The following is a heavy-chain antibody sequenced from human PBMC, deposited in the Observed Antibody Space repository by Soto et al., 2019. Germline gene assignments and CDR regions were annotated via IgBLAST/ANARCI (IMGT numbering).Heavy chain of an antibody. D-gene: IGHD1-1*01. J-gene: IGHJ5*02. Sequence: SETLSLTCPLYSGSFIGYYWSWIRQPPGKGREWFGEINHSGTTNYNPSLKTRVTISVDTPKNQFSLKLASVTPADTAGYYFGRRDGYNLWFDPWGQGTLVTVSS. V-gene: IGHV4-34*01. CDR3: GRRDGYNLWFDP. CDR2: INHSGTT. CDR1: SGSFIGYY.